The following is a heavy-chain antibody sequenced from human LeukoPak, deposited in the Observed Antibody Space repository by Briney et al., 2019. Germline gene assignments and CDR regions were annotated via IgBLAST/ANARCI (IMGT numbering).Heavy chain of an antibody. CDR3: ARDSNPDIDY. CDR1: GVSFSGYY. J-gene: IGHJ4*02. CDR2: INHSGST. Sequence: SETLSLTCAVYGVSFSGYYWSWIRQPPGKGLEWIGEINHSGSTNYNPSLKSRVTISVDTSKNQFSLKLSSVTAADTAVYYCARDSNPDIDYWGQGTLVTVSS. V-gene: IGHV4-34*01.